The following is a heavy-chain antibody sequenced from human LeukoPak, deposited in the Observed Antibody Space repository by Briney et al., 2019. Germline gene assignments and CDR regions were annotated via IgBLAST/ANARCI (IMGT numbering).Heavy chain of an antibody. CDR2: IYYSGST. V-gene: IGHV4-59*02. Sequence: SETLSLTCIVSGASVSGKFWSWIRHSPGNGLEWIGLIYYSGSTKFNPSLKSRVAMSVDPSNNQFSLSLNSVTTADTAVYFCGGGGDGLPEYWGRETQFIVSS. D-gene: IGHD3-16*01. CDR3: GGGGDGLPEY. CDR1: GASVSGKF. J-gene: IGHJ4*01.